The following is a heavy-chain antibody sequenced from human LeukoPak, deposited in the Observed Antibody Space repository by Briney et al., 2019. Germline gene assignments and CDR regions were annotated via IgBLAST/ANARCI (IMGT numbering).Heavy chain of an antibody. CDR3: ARALSYYGSGTNYPGTYYFDY. V-gene: IGHV1-18*01. Sequence: ASVKVSCKASGYTFTSYGISWVRQAPGQGLEWMGWISAYNGNTNYAQKLQDRVTMTTDTYTSTAYMELRSLRSDDTAVYYCARALSYYGSGTNYPGTYYFDYWGQGTLVTVSS. CDR1: GYTFTSYG. CDR2: ISAYNGNT. J-gene: IGHJ4*02. D-gene: IGHD3-10*01.